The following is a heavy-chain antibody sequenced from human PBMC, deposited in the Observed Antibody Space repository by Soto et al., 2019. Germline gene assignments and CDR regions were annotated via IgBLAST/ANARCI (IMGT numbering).Heavy chain of an antibody. CDR1: GGSIRSSTYY. CDR2: IYYSGST. Sequence: PSETLSLTCTVSGGSIRSSTYYWGWIRQPPGKGLEWIGIIYYSGSTHYNPSLKSRVTMSVDTSTNQFSLKLNSVTAADTAVYYCTRHEGGAAADRPLDYWGQGTLVT. V-gene: IGHV4-39*01. CDR3: TRHEGGAAADRPLDY. D-gene: IGHD6-13*01. J-gene: IGHJ4*02.